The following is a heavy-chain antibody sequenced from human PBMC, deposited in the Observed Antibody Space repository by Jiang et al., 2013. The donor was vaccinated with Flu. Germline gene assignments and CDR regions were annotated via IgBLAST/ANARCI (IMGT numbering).Heavy chain of an antibody. CDR1: GFTFNYFG. V-gene: IGHV3-30*02. D-gene: IGHD3-9*01. Sequence: VQLLESGGGVVQPGGSLRLSCAVSGFTFNYFGMHWVRQAPGKGLEWVAFIRFDGSSKFYGDSVKGRFSIARDNSKNTLYLQMNSLRSEDTAVYFCATLRGSSYDTYLMDSWGQGTLVTVSS. J-gene: IGHJ4*02. CDR2: IRFDGSSK. CDR3: ATLRGSSYDTYLMDS.